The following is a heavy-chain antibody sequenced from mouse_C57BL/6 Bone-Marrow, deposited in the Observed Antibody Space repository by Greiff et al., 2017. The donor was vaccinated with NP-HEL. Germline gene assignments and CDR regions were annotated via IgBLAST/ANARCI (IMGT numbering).Heavy chain of an antibody. V-gene: IGHV1-64*01. CDR3: ASADGY. CDR1: GYTFTSYW. Sequence: QVQLQQPEAELVKPGASVKLSCKASGYTFTSYWMHWVKQRPGQGLEWIGMIHPNSGSTNYNEKFKSKATLTVEKSYSPAYMQISSLTSEDSAVYYCASADGYWGQGTTLTVSS. D-gene: IGHD2-3*01. CDR2: IHPNSGST. J-gene: IGHJ2*01.